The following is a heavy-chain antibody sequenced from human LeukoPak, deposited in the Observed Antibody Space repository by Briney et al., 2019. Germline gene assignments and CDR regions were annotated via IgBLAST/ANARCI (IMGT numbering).Heavy chain of an antibody. CDR2: IYSGGST. J-gene: IGHJ5*02. CDR1: GGSFSGYY. Sequence: ETLSLTCAVYGGSFSGYYWSWVRQAPGKGLEWVSVIYSGGSTYYADSVKGRFTISRDNSKNTLYLQMNSLRAEDTAVYYCARVTGVNWFDPWGQGTLVTVSS. V-gene: IGHV3-53*01. D-gene: IGHD1-20*01. CDR3: ARVTGVNWFDP.